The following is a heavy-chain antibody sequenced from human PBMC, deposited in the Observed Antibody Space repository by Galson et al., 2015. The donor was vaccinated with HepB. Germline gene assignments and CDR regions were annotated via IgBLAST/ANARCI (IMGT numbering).Heavy chain of an antibody. CDR1: GYTFTSYY. D-gene: IGHD3-22*01. J-gene: IGHJ4*02. CDR3: ATEGAHYYDSSGYFDFDY. Sequence: SVKVSCKASGYTFTSYYMHWVRQAPGQGLEWMGIINPSGGSTSYAQKFQGRVTMTRDTSTSTVYMELSSLRSEDTAVYYCATEGAHYYDSSGYFDFDYWGQGTLITVSS. V-gene: IGHV1-46*01. CDR2: INPSGGST.